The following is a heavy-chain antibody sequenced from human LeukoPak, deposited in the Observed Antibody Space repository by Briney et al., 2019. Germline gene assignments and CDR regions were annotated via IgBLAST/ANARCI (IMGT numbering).Heavy chain of an antibody. CDR3: ARDRTVTNWFDP. Sequence: PGGSLRLSCAVSGFTVGSYAMSWVRQAPGKGLEWVSVIYSGGSTYYADSVKGRFTISRDNSKNTLYLQMNSLRAEDTAVYYCARDRTVTNWFDPWGQGTLVTVSS. CDR2: IYSGGST. D-gene: IGHD4-17*01. CDR1: GFTVGSYA. J-gene: IGHJ5*02. V-gene: IGHV3-66*01.